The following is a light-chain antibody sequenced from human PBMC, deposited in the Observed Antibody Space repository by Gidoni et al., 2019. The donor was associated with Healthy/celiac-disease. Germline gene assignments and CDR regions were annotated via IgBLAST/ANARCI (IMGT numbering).Light chain of an antibody. Sequence: QTVVTPEPSFSVSPAGSVTLTCGLSYGSVSTSYYPSWYQQTPGQAPRTLIYSTNTRSSGVPDRFSGSIRGNKAALTITGAQADDESDYYCVLYMGSGIWVFGGGTKLTVL. V-gene: IGLV8-61*01. CDR2: STN. CDR3: VLYMGSGIWV. J-gene: IGLJ3*02. CDR1: YGSVSTSYY.